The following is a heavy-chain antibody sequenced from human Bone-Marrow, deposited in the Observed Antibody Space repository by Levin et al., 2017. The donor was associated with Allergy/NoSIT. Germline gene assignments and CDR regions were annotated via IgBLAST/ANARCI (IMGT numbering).Heavy chain of an antibody. CDR1: GGSFSGSY. V-gene: IGHV4-34*01. J-gene: IGHJ4*02. CDR3: ARQLGFTSGWSDY. CDR2: VTHSGSA. Sequence: PSQTLSLPCAVYGGSFSGSYWTWIRQSPGKRLEWIGEVTHSGSANYNPSLRSRVTISVDTSKSQFSLRLTSVTAADTAVYYCARQLGFTSGWSDYWGQGTLVTVSS. D-gene: IGHD6-19*01.